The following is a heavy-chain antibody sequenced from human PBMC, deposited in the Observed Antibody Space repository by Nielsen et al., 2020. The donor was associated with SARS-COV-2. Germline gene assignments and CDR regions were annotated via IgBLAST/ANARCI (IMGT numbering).Heavy chain of an antibody. CDR1: GYNFNNYG. J-gene: IGHJ5*02. V-gene: IGHV1-69*13. CDR3: ARGITTNTGYFDP. CDR2: IIPFFGRP. D-gene: IGHD1-20*01. Sequence: SVKVSCKTSGYNFNNYGLSWVRQAPGQGLEWMGTIIPFFGRPKYAQKFRGRVTITADGSTSTAFLELSGLRSEDTALYYCARGITTNTGYFDPWGQGTLVTVSS.